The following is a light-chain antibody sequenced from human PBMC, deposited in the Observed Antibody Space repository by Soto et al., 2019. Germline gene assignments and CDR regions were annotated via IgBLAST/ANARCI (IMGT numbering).Light chain of an antibody. Sequence: EIVLSQSPAILSLSPGDRATLSCRASQTVSSFLAWYQQKPGQAPRLLIYDTSNRATGVPARFSASGSATDFTLTISSLEPEDFAVYFCQQRYNWPPTFGQGTKLEIK. CDR1: QTVSSF. J-gene: IGKJ2*01. CDR3: QQRYNWPPT. CDR2: DTS. V-gene: IGKV3-11*01.